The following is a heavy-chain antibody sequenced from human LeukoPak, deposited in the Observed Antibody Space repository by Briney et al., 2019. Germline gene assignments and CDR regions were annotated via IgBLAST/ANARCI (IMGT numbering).Heavy chain of an antibody. J-gene: IGHJ4*02. CDR1: GGSISSNNW. D-gene: IGHD1-14*01. V-gene: IGHV4-4*02. CDR2: MYHSGST. CDR3: ARGGPEPDY. Sequence: SETLSLTCAVSGGSISSNNWWSWVRQPPGKGLEWIGEMYHSGSTNYNPSLKSRVTISVDTSKNQFSLKLSSVTAADTAVYYCARGGPEPDYWGQGTLVTVSS.